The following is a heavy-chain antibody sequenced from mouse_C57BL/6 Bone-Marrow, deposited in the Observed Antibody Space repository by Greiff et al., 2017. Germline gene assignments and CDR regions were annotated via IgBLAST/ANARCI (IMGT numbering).Heavy chain of an antibody. CDR2: IYPGNSDT. J-gene: IGHJ2*01. Sequence: VQLTASGTVLARPGASVKMSCKTSCYTFTSYWMHWVKQRPGQGLEWTGAIYPGNSDTSYNQKLKDKAKLTAVTSASTAYMELSSRTNEDSAVYYCTRGGIYYYGRSYGYWGQGTALADSS. V-gene: IGHV1-5*01. CDR1: CYTFTSYW. CDR3: TRGGIYYYGRSYGY. D-gene: IGHD1-1*01.